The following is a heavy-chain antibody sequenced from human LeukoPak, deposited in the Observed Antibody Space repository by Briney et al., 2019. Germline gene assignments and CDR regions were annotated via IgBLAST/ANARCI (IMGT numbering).Heavy chain of an antibody. CDR1: GFTFSSYG. CDR3: AKPPRDEDWFDP. CDR2: ISYDGSNK. V-gene: IGHV3-30*18. J-gene: IGHJ5*02. Sequence: GGSLRLSCAASGFTFSSYGMHWVRQAPGKGLEWVAVISYDGSNKYYADSVKGRFTISRDNSKNTLYLQMNSLRAEDTAVYYCAKPPRDEDWFDPWGQGTLVTVSS.